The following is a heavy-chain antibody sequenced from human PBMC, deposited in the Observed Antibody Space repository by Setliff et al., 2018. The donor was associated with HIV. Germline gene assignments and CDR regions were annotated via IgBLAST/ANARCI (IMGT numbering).Heavy chain of an antibody. D-gene: IGHD2-2*01. CDR1: GASINSGSYY. CDR2: IYYSGAT. V-gene: IGHV4-39*07. J-gene: IGHJ4*02. CDR3: TTDACSSATCSAGDLDY. Sequence: SETLSLTCSVSGASINSGSYYWGWIRQPPGKGLEWIGSIYYSGATQYSPSLAGRVTMSVDTSKNQFSLSLTSVTAADTAVYYCTTDACSSATCSAGDLDYWGQGTLVTVS.